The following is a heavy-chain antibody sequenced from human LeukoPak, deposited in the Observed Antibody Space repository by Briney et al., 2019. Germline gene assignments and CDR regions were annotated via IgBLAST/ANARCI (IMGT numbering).Heavy chain of an antibody. V-gene: IGHV1-18*01. J-gene: IGHJ4*02. CDR3: ARMSGLDSSGYHDY. CDR1: GYTFTSYG. CDR2: ISAYNGNT. D-gene: IGHD3-22*01. Sequence: ASVKVSCKASGYTFTSYGISWVRQAPGQGLEWMGWISAYNGNTNYAQKLQGRVTMTTDTSTSTAYMELRSLRSDDTAVYYCARMSGLDSSGYHDYCGQGTLVTVSS.